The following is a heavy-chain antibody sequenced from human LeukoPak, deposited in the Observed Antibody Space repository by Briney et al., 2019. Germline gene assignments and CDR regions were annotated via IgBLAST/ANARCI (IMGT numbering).Heavy chain of an antibody. J-gene: IGHJ3*02. CDR3: AGYSGYGDAFDI. CDR2: IYYSGNT. D-gene: IGHD5-12*01. V-gene: IGHV4-61*01. CDR1: GYSISSGYY. Sequence: SETLSLTCTVSGYSISSGYYWGWIRQPPGKGLEWIGYIYYSGNTNYNPSLKSRVTISVDTSKNQFSLKLSSVTAADTAVYYCAGYSGYGDAFDIWGQGTMVTVSS.